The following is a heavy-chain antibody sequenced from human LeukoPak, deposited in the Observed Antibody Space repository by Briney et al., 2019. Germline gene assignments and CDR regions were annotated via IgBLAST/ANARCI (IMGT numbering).Heavy chain of an antibody. V-gene: IGHV1-8*01. Sequence: GASVKVPCKASGYTFTSYDINWVRQATGQGLEWMGWMNPNSGNTGYTQKFQGRVTMTRDTSISTAYTELSSLTSDDTAVYYCARDRVGVGSSGWENWGQGTLVTVSS. J-gene: IGHJ4*02. D-gene: IGHD6-19*01. CDR1: GYTFTSYD. CDR3: ARDRVGVGSSGWEN. CDR2: MNPNSGNT.